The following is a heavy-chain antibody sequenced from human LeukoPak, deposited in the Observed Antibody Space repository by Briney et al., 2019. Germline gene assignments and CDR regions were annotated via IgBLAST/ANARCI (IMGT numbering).Heavy chain of an antibody. J-gene: IGHJ6*03. Sequence: GRSLRLSCAASGFTFSSYGMHWVRQAPGKGLEWVAVISYDGSNKYYADSVKGRFTISRDNSKNTLYLQMNSLRAEDTAVYYCARAPASTVTTWDYYYYMDVWGKGTTVTVSS. CDR1: GFTFSSYG. CDR3: ARAPASTVTTWDYYYYMDV. CDR2: ISYDGSNK. D-gene: IGHD4-17*01. V-gene: IGHV3-30*03.